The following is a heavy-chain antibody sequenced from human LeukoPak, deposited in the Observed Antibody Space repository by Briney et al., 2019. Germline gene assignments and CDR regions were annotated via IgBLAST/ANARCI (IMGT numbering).Heavy chain of an antibody. CDR1: AYIFTDYY. V-gene: IGHV1-2*02. CDR3: ARMGGRYVSGSKTFDY. J-gene: IGHJ4*02. Sequence: ASVKVSCKASAYIFTDYYIHWVRQAPGPGLEWMGWINPSSGGTNYGQKFQGRVTMTSDTSISTAYMELSRLRSDDTAVYYCARMGGRYVSGSKTFDYWGQGTLVTVSS. D-gene: IGHD3-10*01. CDR2: INPSSGGT.